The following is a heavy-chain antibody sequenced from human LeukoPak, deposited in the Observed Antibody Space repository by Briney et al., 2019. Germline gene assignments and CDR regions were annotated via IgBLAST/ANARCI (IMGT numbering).Heavy chain of an antibody. V-gene: IGHV4-30-2*01. CDR2: NYHSGST. D-gene: IGHD3-10*01. CDR1: GGSISSGGYS. Sequence: PSETLSLTCAVSGGSISSGGYSWIWIRQPPGKGLEWIGYNYHSGSTYYNPSLKSRVTISVDRSKNHFSLKLSSVTAADTAVYYCARVVASNYYGSGSYYIDDWGQGTLVTVSS. J-gene: IGHJ4*02. CDR3: ARVVASNYYGSGSYYIDD.